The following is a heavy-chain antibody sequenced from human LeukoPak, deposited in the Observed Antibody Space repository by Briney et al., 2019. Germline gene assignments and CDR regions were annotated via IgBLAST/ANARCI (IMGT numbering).Heavy chain of an antibody. CDR2: INYSGNT. D-gene: IGHD2-2*01. J-gene: IGHJ4*02. V-gene: IGHV4-39*01. CDR1: GGSISSSSYY. CDR3: ARIDTVVLPSTMFDY. Sequence: SETLSLTCTVSGGSISSSSYYWGWIHQPPGKGLEWIGSINYSGNTYYNPSLKSRVTISVDTSRNQFSLKLSSVTAADTALYYCARIDTVVLPSTMFDYWGQGTLATVSS.